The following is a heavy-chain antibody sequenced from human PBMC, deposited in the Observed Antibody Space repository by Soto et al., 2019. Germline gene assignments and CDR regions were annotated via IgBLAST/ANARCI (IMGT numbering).Heavy chain of an antibody. CDR3: SREPPRSNWNHPGFDP. D-gene: IGHD1-20*01. Sequence: ASVKVSCKASGYTFTSYAMHWVRQAPGQRLEWMGWINAGNGNTKYSQKFQGRVTITRDTSASTAYMELSSLRCEDTAVYYSSREPPRSNWNHPGFDPWRQGTLVTVSS. V-gene: IGHV1-3*01. J-gene: IGHJ5*02. CDR1: GYTFTSYA. CDR2: INAGNGNT.